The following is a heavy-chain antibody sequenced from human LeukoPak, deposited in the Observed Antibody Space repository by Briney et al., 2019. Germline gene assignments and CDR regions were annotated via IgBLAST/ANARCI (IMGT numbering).Heavy chain of an antibody. CDR3: ARMVVAAFDDY. J-gene: IGHJ4*02. D-gene: IGHD2-15*01. Sequence: PSETLSLTCTVSGGSIGRYYWSWIRQPPGKGLDWIGYIYTSASTDYNPSLRSRVTISVDTSKNQFSLKLSSVTAADTAVYYCARMVVAAFDDYWGQGTLVTVSS. CDR1: GGSIGRYY. V-gene: IGHV4-4*08. CDR2: IYTSAST.